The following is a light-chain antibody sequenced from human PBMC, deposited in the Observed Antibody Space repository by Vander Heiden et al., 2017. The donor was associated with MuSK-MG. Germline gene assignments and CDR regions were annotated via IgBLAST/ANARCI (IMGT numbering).Light chain of an antibody. CDR1: QGISSY. Sequence: IQMTESPSSLSASVGDRVTITCRASQGISSYLSWYQQKPGKAPKLLIYAASSLPSGVPSRFSGSGSGTDFTLTISSLHPEDFATYYCQQSYSNPYTFGQGTKLEIK. J-gene: IGKJ2*01. V-gene: IGKV1-39*01. CDR2: AAS. CDR3: QQSYSNPYT.